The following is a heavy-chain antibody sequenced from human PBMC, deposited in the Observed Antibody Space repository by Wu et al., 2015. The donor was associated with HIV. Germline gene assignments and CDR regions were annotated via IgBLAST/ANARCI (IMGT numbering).Heavy chain of an antibody. D-gene: IGHD3-22*01. CDR3: ARGRSSHYYDSSGYFLDY. V-gene: IGHV1-69*05. CDR1: GGTFGSYA. J-gene: IGHJ4*02. CDR2: IIPIFGTA. Sequence: QVQLVQSGAEVKKPGSSVKVSCKASGGTFGSYAIYWVRQAPGQGLEWMGGIIPIFGTANYAQKFQDRVTITTDESTNTAYMELSSLRSEDTAVYYCARGRSSHYYDSSGYFLDYWGQGTLVIVSS.